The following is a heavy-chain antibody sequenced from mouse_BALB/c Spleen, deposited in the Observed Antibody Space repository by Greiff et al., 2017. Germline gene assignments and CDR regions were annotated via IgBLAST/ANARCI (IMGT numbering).Heavy chain of an antibody. CDR2: IRNKANGYTT. D-gene: IGHD2-2*01. Sequence: EVQLVESGGGLVQPGGSLRLSCATSGFTFTDYYMSWVRQPPGKALEWLGFIRNKANGYTTEYSASVKGRFTISRDNSQSILYLQMNTLRAEDSATYYCARPNGYQGAMDYWGQGTSVTVSS. CDR3: ARPNGYQGAMDY. J-gene: IGHJ4*01. CDR1: GFTFTDYY. V-gene: IGHV7-3*02.